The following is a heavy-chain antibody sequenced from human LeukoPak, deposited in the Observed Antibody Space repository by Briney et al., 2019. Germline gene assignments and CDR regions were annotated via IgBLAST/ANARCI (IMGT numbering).Heavy chain of an antibody. D-gene: IGHD5-12*01. V-gene: IGHV1-8*01. CDR2: MNPNSGNT. J-gene: IGHJ4*02. CDR3: ARGIRGSPAFDY. CDR1: GYTFTSYD. Sequence: ASVKVSCKASGYTFTSYDINWVRQATGQGLEWMGWMNPNSGNTGYAQKFQGRVTMTRNTSISTAYMELSSLSSEDTAVYYCARGIRGSPAFDYWGQGTLVTVSS.